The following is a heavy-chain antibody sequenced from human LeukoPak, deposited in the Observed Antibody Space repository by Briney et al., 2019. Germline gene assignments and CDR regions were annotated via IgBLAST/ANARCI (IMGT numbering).Heavy chain of an antibody. D-gene: IGHD1-26*01. CDR2: IYPGDSDT. J-gene: IGHJ4*02. V-gene: IGHV5-51*01. CDR3: ARFSVGGTYYPNY. CDR1: GYSFTSSL. Sequence: GESLKISCKGSGYSFTSSLIGWVRQMPGKGLEWMGIIYPGDSDTRYSPSFQGQVTISADKSISTAHLQWGSLKASDTAMYYCARFSVGGTYYPNYWGQGTLVTVSS.